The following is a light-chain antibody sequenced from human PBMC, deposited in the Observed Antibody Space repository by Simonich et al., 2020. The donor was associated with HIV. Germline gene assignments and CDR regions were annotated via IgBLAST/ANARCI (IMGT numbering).Light chain of an antibody. CDR2: EVS. J-gene: IGLJ2*01. CDR3: AAWDDSLV. Sequence: QSALTQPPSASGSPGQSVTISCTGTSSDVGGYNYVSWAQQHPGKAPKLIIYEVSKRPSGVPVRFSGSKSGTSASLAISGLRSEDEADYYCAAWDDSLVFGGGTKLTVL. CDR1: SSDVGGYNY. V-gene: IGLV2-8*01.